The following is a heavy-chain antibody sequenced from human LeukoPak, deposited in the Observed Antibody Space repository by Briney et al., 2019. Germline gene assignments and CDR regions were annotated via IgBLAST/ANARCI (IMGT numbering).Heavy chain of an antibody. Sequence: ASVKVSCKASGYTFTSYYIHWVRQAPGQGLEWMGIINPSGGSTIYAQKFQGRVTMTRDTSTSTFYMQLSSLRSEDTAVYYCARDPQPTRYSGYQLYDYWGQGTLVTVSS. J-gene: IGHJ4*02. V-gene: IGHV1-46*01. CDR3: ARDPQPTRYSGYQLYDY. D-gene: IGHD5-12*01. CDR2: INPSGGST. CDR1: GYTFTSYY.